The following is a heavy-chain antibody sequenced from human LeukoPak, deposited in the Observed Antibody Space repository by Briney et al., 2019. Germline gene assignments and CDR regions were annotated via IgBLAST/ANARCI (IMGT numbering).Heavy chain of an antibody. V-gene: IGHV3-23*01. J-gene: IGHJ4*02. Sequence: GRSLRLSCAATGFTFSSYAMSWVRQAPGKGLEWVSAISGSGGSTYYADSVKGRFTISRDNSKNTLYLQMNSLRAEDTAVYYCAKARGDYFDYWGQGTLVTVSS. CDR1: GFTFSSYA. D-gene: IGHD1-26*01. CDR2: ISGSGGST. CDR3: AKARGDYFDY.